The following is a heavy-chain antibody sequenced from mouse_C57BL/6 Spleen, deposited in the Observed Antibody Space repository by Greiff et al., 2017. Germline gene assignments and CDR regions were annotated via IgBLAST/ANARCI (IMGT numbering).Heavy chain of an antibody. CDR2: FHPSNDDT. Sequence: QVQLQQSGAELVKPGASVKLSCKASGYTFTTYPIEWMKQNHGKSLEWIGNFHPSNDDTKYNEQFKGKATLTVEKSSSTVYLELSRLTSEDSAVYYCARREYDENWFAYWGQGNLVTVAA. J-gene: IGHJ3*01. CDR3: ARREYDENWFAY. CDR1: GYTFTTYP. V-gene: IGHV1-47*01. D-gene: IGHD2-14*01.